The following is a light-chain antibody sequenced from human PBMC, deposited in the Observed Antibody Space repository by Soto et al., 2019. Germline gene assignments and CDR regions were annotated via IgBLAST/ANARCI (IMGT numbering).Light chain of an antibody. Sequence: QSALTQPASVSGSPGQSITISCTGTSSDVGNYNLVSWYQQHPGKAPKLMIYEGSKRPSGVSNRYSGSKSGNTASLTISILQAEDEADYYCCSYAGSSTYFFGTGTKVTVL. CDR2: EGS. CDR1: SSDVGNYNL. J-gene: IGLJ1*01. CDR3: CSYAGSSTYF. V-gene: IGLV2-23*01.